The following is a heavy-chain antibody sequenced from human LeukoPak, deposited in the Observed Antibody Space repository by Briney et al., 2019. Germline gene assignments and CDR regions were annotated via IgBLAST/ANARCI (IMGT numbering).Heavy chain of an antibody. V-gene: IGHV4-39*07. CDR1: GGSISSSSNY. CDR3: ARGGHTSSWYPSYFDY. J-gene: IGHJ4*02. CDR2: IYYSGNT. D-gene: IGHD6-13*01. Sequence: SETLSLTCTVSGGSISSSSNYWGWIRQPPGKGLEWIGSIYYSGNTYYNPSLKSRVTISADTSKNQFSLKLSSVTAADTAVYYCARGGHTSSWYPSYFDYWGQGTLVTVSS.